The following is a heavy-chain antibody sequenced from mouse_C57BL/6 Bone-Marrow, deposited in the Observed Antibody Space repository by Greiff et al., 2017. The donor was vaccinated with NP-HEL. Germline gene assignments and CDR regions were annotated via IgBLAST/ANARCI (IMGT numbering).Heavy chain of an antibody. V-gene: IGHV1-4*01. D-gene: IGHD3-2*02. J-gene: IGHJ4*01. CDR1: GYTFTSYT. CDR3: ARAQATFYYAMDY. Sequence: VKLMESGAELARPGASVKMSCKASGYTFTSYTMHWVKQRPGQGLEWIGYINPSSGYTKYNQKFKDKATLTADKSSSTAYMQLSSLTSEDSAVYYCARAQATFYYAMDYWGQGTSVTVSS. CDR2: INPSSGYT.